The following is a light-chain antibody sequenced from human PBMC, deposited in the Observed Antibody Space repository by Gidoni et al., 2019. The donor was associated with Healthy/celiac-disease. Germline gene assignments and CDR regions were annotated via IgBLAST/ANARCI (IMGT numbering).Light chain of an antibody. CDR3: NSRDSSGNHQV. CDR2: GKN. Sequence: SSELTQDPAVSVALGQTVRITCQGDTLRSYYASWYKQKPGQHPVLVIYGKNNRPSGIPDRFSGSSSGNTASLTITGAQAEDEADYYCNSRDSSGNHQVFGGGTKLTVL. CDR1: TLRSYY. J-gene: IGLJ3*02. V-gene: IGLV3-19*01.